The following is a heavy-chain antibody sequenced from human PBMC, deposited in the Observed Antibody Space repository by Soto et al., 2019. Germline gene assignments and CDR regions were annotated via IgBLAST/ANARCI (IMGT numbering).Heavy chain of an antibody. CDR3: AKDNRSSPYYYYGMDV. Sequence: QVQLVESGGGVVQPGRSLRLSCAASGFTFSSYGMHWVRQAPGKGLEWVAVISYDGSNKYYADSVKGRFTISRDNSKNTLYLQMNSLRAEDTAVYYCAKDNRSSPYYYYGMDVWGQVTTVTVSS. D-gene: IGHD6-13*01. CDR1: GFTFSSYG. CDR2: ISYDGSNK. V-gene: IGHV3-30*18. J-gene: IGHJ6*02.